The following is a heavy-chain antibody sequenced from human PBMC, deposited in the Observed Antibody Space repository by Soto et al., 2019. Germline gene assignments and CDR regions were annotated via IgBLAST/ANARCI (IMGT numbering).Heavy chain of an antibody. Sequence: GSLRLSCAAPGFTFSSYAMSWVRQAPGNGLEGVSAISCSGGSTYYADSVEVRLTISRDNSKNTLYLQMNSLRAEGTAVYYCAKEVRYFAPYYYGMDVWGQGTTVTVSS. D-gene: IGHD3-9*01. J-gene: IGHJ6*02. CDR1: GFTFSSYA. CDR2: ISCSGGST. CDR3: AKEVRYFAPYYYGMDV. V-gene: IGHV3-23*01.